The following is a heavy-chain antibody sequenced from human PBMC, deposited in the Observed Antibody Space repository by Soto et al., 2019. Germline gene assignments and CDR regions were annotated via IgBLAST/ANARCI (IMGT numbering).Heavy chain of an antibody. CDR1: GYTFTSYD. D-gene: IGHD3-3*01. V-gene: IGHV1-8*01. J-gene: IGHJ4*02. Sequence: ASVKVSCKASGYTFTSYDINWVRQATGQGLEWMGWMNPNSGNTDYAQKFQGRVTMTRNNSISTAYMELSSLRSEDTAVYYCARADRYDHPTSSIDYWGQGTLVTVSS. CDR2: MNPNSGNT. CDR3: ARADRYDHPTSSIDY.